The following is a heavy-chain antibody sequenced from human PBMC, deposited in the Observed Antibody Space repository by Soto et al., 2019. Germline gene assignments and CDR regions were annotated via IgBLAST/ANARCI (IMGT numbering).Heavy chain of an antibody. J-gene: IGHJ3*02. CDR3: ARPGRLAARPGAGDAFDI. V-gene: IGHV3-33*01. CDR2: IWYDGSNK. Sequence: GGSLRLSCAASGFTFSSYGMHWVRQAPGKGLEWVAVIWYDGSNKYYADSVKGRFTISRDNSKNTLYLQMNSLRAEDTAVYYCARPGRLAARPGAGDAFDIWGQGTMVTVSS. CDR1: GFTFSSYG. D-gene: IGHD6-6*01.